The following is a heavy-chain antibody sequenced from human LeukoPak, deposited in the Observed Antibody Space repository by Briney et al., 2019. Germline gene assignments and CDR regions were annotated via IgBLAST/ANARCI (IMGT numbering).Heavy chain of an antibody. Sequence: GASVKVSCKASGYTFTSYGISWVRQAPGQGLEWMGWISAYNGNTNYAQKLQGRVTMTTDTSTSTAYMELRSLRSDDTAVYYCARDSLPYDILTGYYRADAFDIWGQGTMVTVSS. D-gene: IGHD3-9*01. V-gene: IGHV1-18*01. CDR3: ARDSLPYDILTGYYRADAFDI. CDR2: ISAYNGNT. J-gene: IGHJ3*02. CDR1: GYTFTSYG.